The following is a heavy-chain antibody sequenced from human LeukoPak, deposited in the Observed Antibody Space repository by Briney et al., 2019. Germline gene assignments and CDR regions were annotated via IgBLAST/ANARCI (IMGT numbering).Heavy chain of an antibody. CDR3: SREAKSYDGDGYYLDY. CDR1: GASINSYY. V-gene: IGHV4-4*07. J-gene: IGHJ4*02. D-gene: IGHD3-22*01. Sequence: SETLSLTCTVSGASINSYYWGWIRQSAGRGLEWIRRIYTNGNTDYSPPLGARGTMSVDTSKSQFSLRPSSVNAADTAVFYCSREAKSYDGDGYYLDYWGQGILVTVAS. CDR2: IYTNGNT.